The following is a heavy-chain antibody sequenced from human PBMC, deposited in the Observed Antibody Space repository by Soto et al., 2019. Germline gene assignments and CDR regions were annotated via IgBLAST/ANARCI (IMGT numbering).Heavy chain of an antibody. V-gene: IGHV3-11*03. CDR1: GFTFSDYY. J-gene: IGHJ5*02. Sequence: GGSLRLSCAASGFTFSDYYMSWIRQAPGKGLEWVSYISSSSSYTNYADSVKGRFTISRDNAKNSLYLQMNSLRAEDTAVYYCAAGENWFDPWGQGTLVTVSS. CDR2: ISSSSSYT. CDR3: AAGENWFDP.